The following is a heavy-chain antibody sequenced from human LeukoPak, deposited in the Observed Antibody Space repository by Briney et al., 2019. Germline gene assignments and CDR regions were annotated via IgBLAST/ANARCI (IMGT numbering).Heavy chain of an antibody. CDR3: ARVARSIDY. Sequence: GASVNVSCKASGYTFTTYDINWVRQATGQGLEWMGWMNPNSGYAGYAQKFRGRVTITRDTSISTAYMELSSLRSEDTAVYYCARVARSIDYWGQGTLVTVSS. V-gene: IGHV1-8*03. CDR2: MNPNSGYA. D-gene: IGHD5-12*01. J-gene: IGHJ4*02. CDR1: GYTFTTYD.